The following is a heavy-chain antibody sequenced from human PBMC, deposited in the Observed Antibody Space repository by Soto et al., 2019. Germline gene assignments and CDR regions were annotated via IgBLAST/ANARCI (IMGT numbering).Heavy chain of an antibody. CDR2: VSFDGSNK. Sequence: QMQLVESGGGVVQPGGSLRLSCAASGFTFNYYPMHWVRQAPGKGLEWVAVVSFDGSNKYYADSVKGRFTISKDNSKNTLYLQMNSLRREDTAVYYCARLPGPLVAVLYIYPLDGREAMSDVDVWGQVTTVTVSS. CDR3: ARLPGPLVAVLYIYPLDGREAMSDVDV. D-gene: IGHD6-19*01. V-gene: IGHV3-30-3*01. J-gene: IGHJ6*02. CDR1: GFTFNYYP.